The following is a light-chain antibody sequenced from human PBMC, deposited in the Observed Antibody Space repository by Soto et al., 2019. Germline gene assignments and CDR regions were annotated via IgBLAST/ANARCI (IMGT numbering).Light chain of an antibody. CDR1: QSVGTN. J-gene: IGKJ3*01. V-gene: IGKV3D-15*01. CDR2: ATS. Sequence: EIVMTQSPGTLSVSPGERATLSCRASQSVGTNLAWYQQKPGQPPRLLIYATSTRVTGVPVRFSGSGSGTDFTLTISSLQSEDFAVYYCQQYNKWPPDYTFGPGTKVDIK. CDR3: QQYNKWPPDYT.